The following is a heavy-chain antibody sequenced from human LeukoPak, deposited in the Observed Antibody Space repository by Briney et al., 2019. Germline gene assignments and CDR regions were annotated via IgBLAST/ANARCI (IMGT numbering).Heavy chain of an antibody. J-gene: IGHJ5*01. CDR3: AMPGFDC. CDR2: ISSSSGTI. Sequence: GGSLRLSCAASGFSFSTFSMNWVRQAPGKGLEWISFISSSSGTIYYADSLKGRFTISRDNAKNSLYLQMGSLRDEDTAVYYCAMPGFDCWGQGTLVTVSS. V-gene: IGHV3-48*02. CDR1: GFSFSTFS.